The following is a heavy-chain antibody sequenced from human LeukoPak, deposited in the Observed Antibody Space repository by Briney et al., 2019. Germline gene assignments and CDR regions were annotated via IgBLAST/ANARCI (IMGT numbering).Heavy chain of an antibody. D-gene: IGHD3-10*01. J-gene: IGHJ6*03. CDR2: ISGSGGST. Sequence: GGSLRLSCAASGFTFSSYAMSWVRQAPGKGLEWVSAISGSGGSTYYADSVKGRFTISRDNSKNTLYLQMNSLRAEDTAVYYCAKEIGWFGEYYYYMDVWGKGTTVTVSS. V-gene: IGHV3-23*01. CDR1: GFTFSSYA. CDR3: AKEIGWFGEYYYYMDV.